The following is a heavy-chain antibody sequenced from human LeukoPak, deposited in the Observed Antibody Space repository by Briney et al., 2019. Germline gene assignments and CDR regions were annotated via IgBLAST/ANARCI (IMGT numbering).Heavy chain of an antibody. V-gene: IGHV4-39*01. CDR3: ASLEVAGTENDY. CDR1: GGSISSSSYY. D-gene: IGHD6-19*01. Sequence: SETLSLTCTVSGGSISSSSYYWGWIRQPPGKGLEWIGSIYYSGSTYYNPSLKSRVTISVDTSKNQFSLKLISVTAADTAAYYCASLEVAGTENDYWGQGTLVTVSS. CDR2: IYYSGST. J-gene: IGHJ4*02.